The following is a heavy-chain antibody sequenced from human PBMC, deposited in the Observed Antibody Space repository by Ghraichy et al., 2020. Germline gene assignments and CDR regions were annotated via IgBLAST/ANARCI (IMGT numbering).Heavy chain of an antibody. Sequence: GGSLRLSCAASGFTFSSYAMSWVRQAPGKGLEWVSAISGSGGSTYYADSVKGRFTISRDNSKNTLYLQMNSLRAEDTAVYYCAKAKPEGRHYGDRIDYWGQGTLVTVSS. CDR3: AKAKPEGRHYGDRIDY. V-gene: IGHV3-23*01. CDR1: GFTFSSYA. CDR2: ISGSGGST. J-gene: IGHJ4*02. D-gene: IGHD4-17*01.